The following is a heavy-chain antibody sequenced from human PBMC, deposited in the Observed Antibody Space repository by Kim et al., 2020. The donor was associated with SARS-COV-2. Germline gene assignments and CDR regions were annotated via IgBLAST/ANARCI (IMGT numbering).Heavy chain of an antibody. J-gene: IGHJ3*02. CDR2: ISRSSSTK. V-gene: IGHV3-48*02. Sequence: GGSLRLSCAASGFTFSSYSMNWVRQAPGKGLEWVSYISRSSSTKYYADSVKGRFTISRDNAKNSLYLQMNSLRDEDTAVYYCAREKYSGSYGAFGISGQEALLTLS. D-gene: IGHD1-26*01. CDR3: AREKYSGSYGAFGI. CDR1: GFTFSSYS.